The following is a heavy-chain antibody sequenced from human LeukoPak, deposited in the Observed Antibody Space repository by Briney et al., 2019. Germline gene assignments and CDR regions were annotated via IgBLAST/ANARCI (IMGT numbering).Heavy chain of an antibody. J-gene: IGHJ4*02. CDR2: VNTDGSST. D-gene: IGHD3-3*01. CDR1: GFTFSSYW. Sequence: GGSLRLSCAASGFTFSSYWMHWVRQAPGKGLVWVSRVNTDGSSTSYADSVKGRFTVSRDNAKNTLYLQMNSLRAEDTAVYHCARDTKMTPDCWGQGTLVTVSS. V-gene: IGHV3-74*01. CDR3: ARDTKMTPDC.